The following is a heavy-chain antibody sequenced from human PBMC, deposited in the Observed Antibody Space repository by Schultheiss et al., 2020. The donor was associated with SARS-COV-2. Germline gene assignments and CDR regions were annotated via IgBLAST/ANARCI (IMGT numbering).Heavy chain of an antibody. CDR1: EFTFSNYW. Sequence: GESLKISCTASEFTFSNYWMHWVRRAPGKGLVWVSRINGDGSVTTYADSVKGRFTISRDNAQNTLYLQMNSLRGEDTAVYYCARGYSCSRNSCYTWIDYWGQGTQVTVSS. D-gene: IGHD2-2*02. CDR3: ARGYSCSRNSCYTWIDY. CDR2: INGDGSVT. J-gene: IGHJ4*02. V-gene: IGHV3-74*03.